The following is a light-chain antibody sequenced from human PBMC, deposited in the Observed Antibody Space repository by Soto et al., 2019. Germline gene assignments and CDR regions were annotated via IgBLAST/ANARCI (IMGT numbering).Light chain of an antibody. J-gene: IGLJ2*01. CDR2: DVN. V-gene: IGLV2-14*03. Sequence: QSVLTQPASVSGSPGQSITISCTGTRSDIGAYNFVSWYQQHPGEVPKLILYDVNVRPSGVSNRFSGSKSGNTASLTISGLQAEDEAYYYCTSWTTSTTMIFGGGTKVTVL. CDR1: RSDIGAYNF. CDR3: TSWTTSTTMI.